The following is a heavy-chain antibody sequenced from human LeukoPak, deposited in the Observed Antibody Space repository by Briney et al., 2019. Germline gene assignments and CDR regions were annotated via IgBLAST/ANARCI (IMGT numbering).Heavy chain of an antibody. CDR2: ISGSGGST. D-gene: IGHD3-9*01. Sequence: GGTLRLSCAASGFTFSSYGMSWVRQAPGKGLEWVSAISGSGGSTYYADSVKGRFTISRDNSKNTLYLQMNSLRAEDTAVYYCAKGGVLRYFDWLLDLDYWGQGTLVTVSS. CDR3: AKGGVLRYFDWLLDLDY. CDR1: GFTFSSYG. V-gene: IGHV3-23*01. J-gene: IGHJ4*02.